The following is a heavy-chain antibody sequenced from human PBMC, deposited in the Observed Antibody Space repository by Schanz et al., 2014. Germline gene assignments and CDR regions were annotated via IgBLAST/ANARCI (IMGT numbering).Heavy chain of an antibody. D-gene: IGHD6-13*01. Sequence: QVQLVQSGAEVKKPGASVKVSCKASGYTFTSYYMHWVRQAPGQGLEWMGIINPSGGSTSYAQKMQGRVAMTRDASTSTVYMELSSLRSEDAAVYYCARGGGGAAGCDYWGQGTLVTVSS. V-gene: IGHV1-46*03. CDR3: ARGGGGAAGCDY. J-gene: IGHJ4*02. CDR1: GYTFTSYY. CDR2: INPSGGST.